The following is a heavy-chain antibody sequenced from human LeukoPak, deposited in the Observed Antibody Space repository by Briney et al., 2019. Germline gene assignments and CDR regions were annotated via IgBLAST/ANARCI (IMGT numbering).Heavy chain of an antibody. J-gene: IGHJ4*02. CDR3: ARARFWSGYPFDY. D-gene: IGHD3-3*01. CDR1: GGYISSYY. Sequence: SETLSLTCTVSGGYISSYYWSWIRQHAGKGLEWIGRIYTSGSTNYNPSLKSRVTMSVDTSKNQFSLKLSSVTAADTAVYYCARARFWSGYPFDYWGQGTLVTVSS. V-gene: IGHV4-4*07. CDR2: IYTSGST.